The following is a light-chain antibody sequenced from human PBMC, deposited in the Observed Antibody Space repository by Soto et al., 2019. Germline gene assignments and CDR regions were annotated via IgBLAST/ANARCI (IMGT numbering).Light chain of an antibody. CDR3: CSYAVSSTYV. CDR2: EVS. J-gene: IGLJ1*01. V-gene: IGLV2-23*02. CDR1: SSDVGSYNL. Sequence: QSALTQPASVSGSPGQSITISCTGTSSDVGSYNLVSWYQQHPGKAPKLMIYEVSKRPSGVSNRFSGSKSGNTASLTISGLHAEDEADYYCCSYAVSSTYVFGTGTKVTVL.